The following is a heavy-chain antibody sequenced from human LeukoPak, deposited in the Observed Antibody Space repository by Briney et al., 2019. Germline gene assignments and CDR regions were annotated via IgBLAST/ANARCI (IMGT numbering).Heavy chain of an antibody. J-gene: IGHJ4*01. CDR1: GYSFTSYW. CDR3: ARLGFEYYDFWSGYGYFDY. CDR2: IYPGDSDT. V-gene: IGHV5-51*01. Sequence: GESLKISCKGSGYSFTSYWIGWVRQMPGKGLEWMGIIYPGDSDTSYSPSFQGQVTISADKSISTAYLQWSSLKASDTAMYYCARLGFEYYDFWSGYGYFDYWGQGTLVTVSS. D-gene: IGHD3-3*01.